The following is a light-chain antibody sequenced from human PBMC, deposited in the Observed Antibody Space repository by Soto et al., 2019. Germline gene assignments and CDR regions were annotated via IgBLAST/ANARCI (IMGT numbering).Light chain of an antibody. CDR1: RSVSRL. CDR2: DAS. V-gene: IGKV3-11*01. J-gene: IGKJ4*01. Sequence: EIVLTQSPATLSLSPGERATLSCRASRSVSRLLAWYQQKPGQAPRLLIYDASKRATGIPPRFSGSGSGTDFALTSSGLEPEDFAVYYCQQRSDWPPLVTFGGGTKVEIK. CDR3: QQRSDWPPLVT.